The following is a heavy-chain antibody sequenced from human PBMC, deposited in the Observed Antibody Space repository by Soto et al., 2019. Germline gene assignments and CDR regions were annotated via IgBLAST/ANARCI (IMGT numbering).Heavy chain of an antibody. J-gene: IGHJ4*02. CDR3: ARESPPAGY. V-gene: IGHV1-18*01. CDR1: GYTFTSYG. CDR2: ISAYNGNT. Sequence: QVQLVQSGAEVKKPGASVKVSCKASGYTFTSYGISWVRQAPGQGLEWMGWISAYNGNTNYAQKLQGRGTRTTDPAARTAYMELRSLRSEDTAVYYCARESPPAGYWGQGTLVTVSS.